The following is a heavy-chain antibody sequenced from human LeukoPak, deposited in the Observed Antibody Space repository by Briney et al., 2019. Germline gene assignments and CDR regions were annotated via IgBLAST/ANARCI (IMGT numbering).Heavy chain of an antibody. CDR3: ARATAGTTLFEGIDY. J-gene: IGHJ4*02. CDR1: TYSISSGYY. D-gene: IGHD1-1*01. CDR2: IYHTGST. Sequence: SETLSLTCTVSTYSISSGYYWGWIRQPPGKGLEWIGSIYHTGSTYYNPSLKGRVTISVDTSKNQFSLKLSSLTAADTALYYCARATAGTTLFEGIDYWGQGTLVTVSS. V-gene: IGHV4-38-2*02.